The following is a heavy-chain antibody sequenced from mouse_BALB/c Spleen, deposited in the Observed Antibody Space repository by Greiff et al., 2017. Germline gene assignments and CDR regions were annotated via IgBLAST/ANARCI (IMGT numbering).Heavy chain of an antibody. J-gene: IGHJ3*01. CDR1: GFTFSDFY. D-gene: IGHD4-1*01. CDR3: ARDDPNWDEFAY. Sequence: EVKLMESGGGLVQPGGSLRLSCATSGFTFSDFYMEWVRQPPGKRLEWIAASRNKANDYTTEYSASVKGRFIVSRDTSQSILYLQMNALRAEDTAIYNWARDDPNWDEFAYGAQGTLVTVSA. V-gene: IGHV7-1*02. CDR2: SRNKANDYTT.